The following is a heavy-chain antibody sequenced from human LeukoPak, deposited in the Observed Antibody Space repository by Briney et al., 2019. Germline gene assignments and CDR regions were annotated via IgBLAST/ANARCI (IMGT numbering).Heavy chain of an antibody. D-gene: IGHD6-13*01. J-gene: IGHJ3*01. Sequence: SETLSLTCTVSGGSISSGSHYWSWIRQPAGKGLEWIGRITTSGDTTYNPSLKSRLTVSVDTSRNHFSLNLRSVTAADTAVYYCARGYNSRSTFDVWGQGTVVTVSS. CDR2: ITTSGDT. V-gene: IGHV4-61*02. CDR1: GGSISSGSHY. CDR3: ARGYNSRSTFDV.